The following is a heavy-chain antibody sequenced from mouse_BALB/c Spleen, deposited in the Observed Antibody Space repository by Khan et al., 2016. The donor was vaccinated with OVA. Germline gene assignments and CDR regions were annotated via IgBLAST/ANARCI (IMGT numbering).Heavy chain of an antibody. V-gene: IGHV11-2*02. CDR3: MRYGDYWYFDV. CDR2: INSDGSAI. Sequence: EVQLVETGGGLVQPGGSRGLSCEGSGFTFSGFWMNWVRQTPGKTLEWIGDINSDGSAINYAPSIKDRFTIFRDNDKSTLYLQMSNVRSEDTATYFCMRYGDYWYFDVWGAGTTVTVSS. CDR1: GFTFSGFW. J-gene: IGHJ1*01.